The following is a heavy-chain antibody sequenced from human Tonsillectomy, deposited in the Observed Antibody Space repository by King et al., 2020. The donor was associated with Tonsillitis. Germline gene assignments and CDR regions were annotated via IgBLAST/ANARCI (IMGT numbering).Heavy chain of an antibody. Sequence: QLVQSGAEVKKPGASVKVSCKVSGYTLTDLSIHWVRQTPGKGLDWMGGSDPEDGETIYAQKFQGRVTMTEDTSTDTAYMELSSLRSEDTAVYYCATVVDSSGWCPDYWGQGTLVSVSS. V-gene: IGHV1-24*01. CDR3: ATVVDSSGWCPDY. J-gene: IGHJ4*02. CDR1: GYTLTDLS. D-gene: IGHD6-19*01. CDR2: SDPEDGET.